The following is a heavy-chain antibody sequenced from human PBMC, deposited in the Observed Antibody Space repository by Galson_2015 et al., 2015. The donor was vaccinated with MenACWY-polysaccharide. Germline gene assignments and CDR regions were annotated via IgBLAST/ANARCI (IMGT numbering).Heavy chain of an antibody. CDR1: GGPISSSSYY. D-gene: IGHD6-13*01. Sequence: SETLSLTCSVSGGPISSSSYYWGWIRQPPGKGLEWIGNIDDSGRTYYNPSLRSRVTISTDTPRNQFSLKLSSVTAADTAFYYCGRVVGPPAVAVIRTAGRSFDHWGQGTLVTVSS. V-gene: IGHV4-39*07. CDR3: GRVVGPPAVAVIRTAGRSFDH. CDR2: IDDSGRT. J-gene: IGHJ4*02.